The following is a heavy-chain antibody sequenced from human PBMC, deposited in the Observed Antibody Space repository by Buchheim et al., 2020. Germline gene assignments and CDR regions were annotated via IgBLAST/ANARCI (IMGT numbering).Heavy chain of an antibody. V-gene: IGHV4-34*01. CDR3: ARLTDYGDSYWYFDL. D-gene: IGHD4-17*01. J-gene: IGHJ2*01. CDR1: GGSFSGYY. CDR2: FTRSGST. Sequence: QVQLQQWGAGLLKPSKTLSLTCTVYGGSFSGYYWSWIRQPPEKGLEWIGEFTRSGSTNYNPSLTSRVTMSLDTSKNQFSLKLTSVTAADTAVYYCARLTDYGDSYWYFDLWGRGSL.